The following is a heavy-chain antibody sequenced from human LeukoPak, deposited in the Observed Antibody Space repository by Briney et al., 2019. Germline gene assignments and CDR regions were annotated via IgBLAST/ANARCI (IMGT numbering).Heavy chain of an antibody. CDR2: INAGNGNT. CDR3: ARAVPYYDILTGHWDSDAFDI. V-gene: IGHV1-3*01. Sequence: GASVKVSCKASGYTFTSYAMHWVRQAPGQRLEWMGWINAGNGNTKYSQKFQGRVTITRDTSASTAYMELSSLRSEDTAVYYCARAVPYYDILTGHWDSDAFDIWGQGTMVTVSS. J-gene: IGHJ3*02. CDR1: GYTFTSYA. D-gene: IGHD3-9*01.